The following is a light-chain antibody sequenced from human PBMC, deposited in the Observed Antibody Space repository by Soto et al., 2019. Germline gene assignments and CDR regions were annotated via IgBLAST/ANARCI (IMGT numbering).Light chain of an antibody. J-gene: IGKJ1*01. Sequence: EIVLTQSPGTLSLSPGERATLSCRASQSISSIYLAWYQQKPGQAPRLLIYGASSRATGIPDRFSGSGSGTDFTLTINRLEPEDFAAYYCQQYGSSPRTFGQGTKVEIK. CDR3: QQYGSSPRT. CDR2: GAS. CDR1: QSISSIY. V-gene: IGKV3-20*01.